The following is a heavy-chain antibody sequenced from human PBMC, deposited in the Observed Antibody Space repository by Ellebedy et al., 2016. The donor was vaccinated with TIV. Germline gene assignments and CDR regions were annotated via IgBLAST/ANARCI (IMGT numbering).Heavy chain of an antibody. J-gene: IGHJ6*02. Sequence: GESLKISCAASGFTFSTYSMNCVRQAPGKGLEWVSSITSSSSYIYYADSMKGRFTISRDNAKNSLYLQMNSLRAEDTAVYYCARDQSGDHYGMDVWGQGTTVTVSS. CDR3: ARDQSGDHYGMDV. V-gene: IGHV3-21*01. D-gene: IGHD3-10*01. CDR1: GFTFSTYS. CDR2: ITSSSSYI.